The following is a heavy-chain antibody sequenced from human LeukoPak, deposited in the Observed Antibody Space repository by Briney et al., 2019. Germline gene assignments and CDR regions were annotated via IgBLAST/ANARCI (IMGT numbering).Heavy chain of an antibody. CDR2: FYYSGST. J-gene: IGHJ4*02. CDR1: GGSISSGSFY. D-gene: IGHD6-13*01. V-gene: IGHV4-39*07. Sequence: SETLSFTCTVSGGSISSGSFYWGWIRQPPGKGLEWIGSFYYSGSTYYNPSLESRVSISVDTSKNQFSLKLTSVTAADAAVYYCARDNQQLAFYFWGQGTLVTVSS. CDR3: ARDNQQLAFYF.